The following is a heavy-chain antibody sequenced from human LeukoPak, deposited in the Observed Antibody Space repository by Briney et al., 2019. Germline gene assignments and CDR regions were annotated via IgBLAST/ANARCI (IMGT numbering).Heavy chain of an antibody. CDR2: IWNDGSAT. CDR1: GFTFSNYG. D-gene: IGHD6-13*01. Sequence: GGSLRLSCAASGFTFSNYGMHWVRQAPGKRLEWVAVIWNDGSATFHADSVKGRFRIARDNSKNTLYLQMNSLRAEDTAVYFCARDMGRAWYGPPDYWGQGTLVTVSS. J-gene: IGHJ4*02. CDR3: ARDMGRAWYGPPDY. V-gene: IGHV3-33*01.